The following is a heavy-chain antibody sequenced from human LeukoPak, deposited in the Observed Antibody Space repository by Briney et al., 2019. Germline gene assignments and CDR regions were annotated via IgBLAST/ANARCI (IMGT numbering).Heavy chain of an antibody. Sequence: PGRSLRLSCAASGFTFSSYAMHWVRQAPGKGLEWVAVISYDGSNKYYADSVKGRFTISRDNSKNTLYLQMSSLRAEDTAVYYCARGRGYDILTGYLPFNYWGQGTLVTVSS. CDR2: ISYDGSNK. CDR3: ARGRGYDILTGYLPFNY. V-gene: IGHV3-30-3*01. CDR1: GFTFSSYA. J-gene: IGHJ4*02. D-gene: IGHD3-9*01.